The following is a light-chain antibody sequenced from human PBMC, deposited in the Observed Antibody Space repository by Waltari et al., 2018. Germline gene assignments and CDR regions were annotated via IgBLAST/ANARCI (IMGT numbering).Light chain of an antibody. V-gene: IGKV1-12*01. CDR3: QQANSFPIT. J-gene: IGKJ3*01. Sequence: TCRASHDIRNWVAGYQQKPGKAPNLLIYATASVQTGVPSRFSGSGSGTEFTLTISSLQPEDFATYYCQQANSFPITFGPGTKVDFK. CDR2: ATA. CDR1: HDIRNW.